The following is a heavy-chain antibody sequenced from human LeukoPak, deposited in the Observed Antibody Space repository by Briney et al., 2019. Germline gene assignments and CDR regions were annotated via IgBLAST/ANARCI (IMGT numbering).Heavy chain of an antibody. CDR2: SSAYNGRT. D-gene: IGHD3-16*02. J-gene: IGHJ1*01. V-gene: IGHV1-18*01. CDR1: GYNFTNYG. CDR3: ARGLLTFGGVIGGPQALEYFQH. Sequence: ASVKVSCKASGYNFTNYGISWVRQAPGQGLEWVGWSSAYNGRTNYAQKFQGRVTMTTDTSTSTAYMELRSLTSDDTAMYYCARGLLTFGGVIGGPQALEYFQHWGQGTLVTVSS.